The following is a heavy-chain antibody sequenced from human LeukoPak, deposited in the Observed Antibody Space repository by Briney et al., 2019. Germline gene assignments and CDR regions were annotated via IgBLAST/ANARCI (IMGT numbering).Heavy chain of an antibody. CDR2: ISGSGGST. CDR3: AKHGFGVPEGY. CDR1: GFTFSNAW. Sequence: PGGSLRLSCAASGFTFSNAWMSWVRQAPGKGLEWVSAISGSGGSTYYADSVKGRFTISRDNSKDTLYLQMNSLRAEDTAIYYCAKHGFGVPEGYWGRGTPVTVSS. J-gene: IGHJ4*02. V-gene: IGHV3-23*01. D-gene: IGHD3-10*01.